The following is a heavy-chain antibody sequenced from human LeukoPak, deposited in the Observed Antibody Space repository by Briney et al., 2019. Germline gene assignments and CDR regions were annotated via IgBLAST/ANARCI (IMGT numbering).Heavy chain of an antibody. CDR3: ARSRGYDRFDY. D-gene: IGHD5-12*01. CDR1: GFTDSSNY. J-gene: IGHJ4*02. V-gene: IGHV3-66*02. CDR2: IYSGGST. Sequence: PGGSLRLSCAASGFTDSSNYMSWVRQAPGKGLEWVSVIYSGGSTYYADSVKGRFTISRDNSKNTLYLQMNSLRAEDTAVYYCARSRGYDRFDYWGQGTLVTVSS.